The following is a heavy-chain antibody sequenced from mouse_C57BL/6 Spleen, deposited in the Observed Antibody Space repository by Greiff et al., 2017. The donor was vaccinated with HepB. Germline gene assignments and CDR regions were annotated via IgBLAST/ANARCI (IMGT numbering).Heavy chain of an antibody. D-gene: IGHD1-1*01. J-gene: IGHJ4*01. V-gene: IGHV1-53*01. CDR1: GYTFTSYW. CDR2: INPSNGGT. Sequence: QVQLQQPGTELVKPGASVKLSCKASGYTFTSYWMHWVKQRPGQGLEWIGNINPSNGGTNYNEKFKSKATLTVDKSSSTAYMQLSSLTSEDSAVYYCAREGVITTVVAPGMDYWGQGTSVTVSS. CDR3: AREGVITTVVAPGMDY.